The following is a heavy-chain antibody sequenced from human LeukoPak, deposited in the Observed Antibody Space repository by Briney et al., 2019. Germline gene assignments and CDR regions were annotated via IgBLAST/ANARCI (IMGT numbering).Heavy chain of an antibody. CDR1: GGSISSNNYY. Sequence: SETLSLTCTVSGGSISSNNYYWGWIRQPPGKGLEWIGEINHSGSTNYNPSLKSRVTISVDTSKNQFSLKLSSVTAADTAVYYCARGNSGYRRHFDYWGQGTLVTVSS. J-gene: IGHJ4*02. CDR2: INHSGST. CDR3: ARGNSGYRRHFDY. D-gene: IGHD5-12*01. V-gene: IGHV4-39*07.